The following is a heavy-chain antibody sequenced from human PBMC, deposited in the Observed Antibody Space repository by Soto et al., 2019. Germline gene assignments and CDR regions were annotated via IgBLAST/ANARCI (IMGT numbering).Heavy chain of an antibody. CDR3: ARTYYYDSSGYYPYWYFDL. CDR2: IYYSGST. Sequence: QVQLQESGPGLVKPSETLSFTCTVSGGSISSYYWSWIRQPPGKGLEWIGYIYYSGSTNYNPSLKSRVTISVDTSKNQFSLKLSSVTAADTAVYYCARTYYYDSSGYYPYWYFDLWGRGTLVTVSS. CDR1: GGSISSYY. V-gene: IGHV4-59*01. J-gene: IGHJ2*01. D-gene: IGHD3-22*01.